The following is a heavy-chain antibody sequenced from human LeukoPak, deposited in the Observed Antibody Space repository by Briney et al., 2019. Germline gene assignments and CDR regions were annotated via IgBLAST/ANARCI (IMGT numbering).Heavy chain of an antibody. J-gene: IGHJ3*02. CDR2: IIPIFGTA. CDR1: GGTFSSYA. V-gene: IGHV1-69*01. CDR3: ARDFIPQQLDNDAFDI. D-gene: IGHD6-13*01. Sequence: SVKVSCKASGGTFSSYAISWVRQAPGQGLEWMGGIIPIFGTANYAQKFQGRVTIIADESTSTAYMELSSLRSEDTTVYYCARDFIPQQLDNDAFDIWGQGTMVTVSS.